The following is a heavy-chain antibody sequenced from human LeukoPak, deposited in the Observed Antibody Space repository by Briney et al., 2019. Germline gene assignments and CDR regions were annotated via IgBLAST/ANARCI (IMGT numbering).Heavy chain of an antibody. CDR3: ARGYLLRYFDWFGRGPVDC. V-gene: IGHV7-4-1*02. CDR2: INTNTGNP. CDR1: GYTFTSYY. D-gene: IGHD3-9*01. J-gene: IGHJ4*02. Sequence: ASVKVSCKASGYTFTSYYMHWVRQAPGQGLEWMGWINTNTGNPTYAQGFTGRFVFSLDTSVSTAYLQISSLKAEDTAVYYCARGYLLRYFDWFGRGPVDCWGQGTLVTVSS.